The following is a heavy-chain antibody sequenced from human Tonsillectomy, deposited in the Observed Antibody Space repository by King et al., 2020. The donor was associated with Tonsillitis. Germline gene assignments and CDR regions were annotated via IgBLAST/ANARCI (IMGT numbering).Heavy chain of an antibody. D-gene: IGHD3-16*01. V-gene: IGHV4-39*07. CDR3: ASDAYDYTWGNYDY. CDR1: GGSISSSSYF. Sequence: LQLQESGPGLVKPSETLSLTCTVSGGSISSSSYFWVWIRQPPGKGLEWIASIYYSGSTYSNPSLKSRVSISVDTSKNQFSLKLNSVTAADMAVYYCASDAYDYTWGNYDYWGQGTLVTVSS. J-gene: IGHJ4*02. CDR2: IYYSGST.